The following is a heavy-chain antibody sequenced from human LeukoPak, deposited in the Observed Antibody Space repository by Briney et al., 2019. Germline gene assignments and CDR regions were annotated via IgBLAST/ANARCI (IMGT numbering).Heavy chain of an antibody. J-gene: IGHJ4*02. D-gene: IGHD4-17*01. CDR2: IIPILGIA. CDR1: GGTFSSYA. V-gene: IGHV1-69*04. CDR3: ARDQIGGAGPYGDYGGY. Sequence: GASVKVSCKASGGTFSSYAISWVRQAPGQGLEWMGRIIPILGIANYAQKFQGRVTITADKSTSTAYMELSSLRSEDTAVYYCARDQIGGAGPYGDYGGYWGQGTLVTVSS.